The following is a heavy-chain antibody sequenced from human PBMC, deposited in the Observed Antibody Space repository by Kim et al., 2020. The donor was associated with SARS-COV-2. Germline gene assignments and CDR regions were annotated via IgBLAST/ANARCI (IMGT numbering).Heavy chain of an antibody. J-gene: IGHJ6*02. D-gene: IGHD4-17*01. CDR2: MNPNSGNT. Sequence: ASVKVSCKASGYTFTSYDINWVRQATGQGLEWMGWMNPNSGNTGYAQKFQGRVTMTRNTSISTAYMELSSLRSEDTAVYYCARENFPIYGDYPPRYYYYGMDVWGQGTTVTVSS. V-gene: IGHV1-8*01. CDR1: GYTFTSYD. CDR3: ARENFPIYGDYPPRYYYYGMDV.